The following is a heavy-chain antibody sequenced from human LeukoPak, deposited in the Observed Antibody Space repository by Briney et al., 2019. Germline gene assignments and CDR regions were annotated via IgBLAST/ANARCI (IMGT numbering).Heavy chain of an antibody. D-gene: IGHD5-24*01. V-gene: IGHV3-74*01. CDR1: AFTFNNYW. CDR2: VKGDGSFT. J-gene: IGHJ4*02. CDR3: VRDGDDFNFEY. Sequence: PGGSLRLSRGASAFTFNNYWMHLVRQAPGKGLVWVSRVKGDGSFTNYADSVYGRFPISRDNAKNTLYLHMHSLRAEDTAVYYCVRDGDDFNFEYWGQGNLVTVSS.